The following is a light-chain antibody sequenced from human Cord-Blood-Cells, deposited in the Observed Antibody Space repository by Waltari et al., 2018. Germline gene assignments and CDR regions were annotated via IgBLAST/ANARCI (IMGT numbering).Light chain of an antibody. Sequence: DILMTQPPDSLAVSLGERATINCKSSQSVLYSSNNKNHLAWYQQKPGQPPKLLIYWASTRESGVPDRFSGSGSGTDFTLTISSLQAEDVAVYYCQQYYSTPPYTFGQGTKLEIK. J-gene: IGKJ2*01. CDR2: WAS. V-gene: IGKV4-1*01. CDR1: QSVLYSSNNKNH. CDR3: QQYYSTPPYT.